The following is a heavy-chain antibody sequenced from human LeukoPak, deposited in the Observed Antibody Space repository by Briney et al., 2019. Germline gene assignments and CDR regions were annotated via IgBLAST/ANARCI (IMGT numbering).Heavy chain of an antibody. J-gene: IGHJ6*02. CDR2: IYYSGST. CDR1: GDSISTGGYY. D-gene: IGHD2-2*01. V-gene: IGHV4-31*03. CDR3: ARVIVVVPIGVYHYYAMDV. Sequence: TLSLTCTVSGDSISTGGYYWAWIRQHRERGLEWIGYIYYSGSTHYNPSLQSRVTISVDTSKNQFSLTLNSVTAADTAVYYCARVIVVVPIGVYHYYAMDVWGQGTTVTVSS.